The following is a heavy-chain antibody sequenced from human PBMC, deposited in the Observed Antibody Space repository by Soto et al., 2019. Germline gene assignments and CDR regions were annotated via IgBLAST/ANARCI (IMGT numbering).Heavy chain of an antibody. V-gene: IGHV3-30*18. CDR3: AKGYCGGDCSSRGTTFDS. J-gene: IGHJ4*02. CDR1: GITFNNYG. Sequence: GGALRLSCAASGITFNNYGMHWVRQAPGKGLEWVAVISNDGNNYYYADSVKGRFTISRDNSKNTLNLQMNSLRPNDTAVYYCAKGYCGGDCSSRGTTFDSWGQGTLVTVSS. D-gene: IGHD2-21*02. CDR2: ISNDGNNY.